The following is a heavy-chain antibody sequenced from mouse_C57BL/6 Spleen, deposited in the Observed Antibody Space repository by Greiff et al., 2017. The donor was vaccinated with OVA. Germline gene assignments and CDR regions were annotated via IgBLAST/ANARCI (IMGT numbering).Heavy chain of an antibody. J-gene: IGHJ2*01. CDR1: GYSITSGYY. V-gene: IGHV3-6*01. Sequence: EVQLQESGPGLVKPSQSLSLTCSVTGYSITSGYYWNWIRQFPGNKLEWMGYISYDGSNNYNPSLKNRISITRDTSKNQFFLKLNSVTTEDTATYYCARATCDYFDYWGQGTTLTVSS. CDR3: ARATCDYFDY. CDR2: ISYDGSN.